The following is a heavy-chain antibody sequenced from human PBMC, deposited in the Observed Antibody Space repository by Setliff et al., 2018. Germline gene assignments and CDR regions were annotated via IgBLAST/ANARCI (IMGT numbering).Heavy chain of an antibody. D-gene: IGHD3-3*01. Sequence: PSETLSLTCTVSGGSINSRTYYWSWIRQSAGKGLEWIGQIYTSWSTVYNPSLKSRVTMSVDTSKNQFSLELTSVTAADTAVYCCARMSGFLYLDVWGNGTTVTVSS. V-gene: IGHV4-61*09. J-gene: IGHJ6*03. CDR2: IYTSWST. CDR1: GGSINSRTYY. CDR3: ARMSGFLYLDV.